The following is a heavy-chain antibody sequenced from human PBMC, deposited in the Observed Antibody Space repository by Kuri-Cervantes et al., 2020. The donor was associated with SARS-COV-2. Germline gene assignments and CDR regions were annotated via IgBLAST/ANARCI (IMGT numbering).Heavy chain of an antibody. V-gene: IGHV3-30-3*01. CDR2: ISYDGSNK. D-gene: IGHD1-26*01. J-gene: IGHJ4*02. CDR3: ARGSSGSYPLDY. Sequence: GESLKISCAASGSTFSSYAMHWVRQAPGKGLEWVAVISYDGSNKYYADSVKGRFTISRDNSKNTLYLQMNSLRAEDTAVYYCARGSSGSYPLDYWGQGTLVTVSS. CDR1: GSTFSSYA.